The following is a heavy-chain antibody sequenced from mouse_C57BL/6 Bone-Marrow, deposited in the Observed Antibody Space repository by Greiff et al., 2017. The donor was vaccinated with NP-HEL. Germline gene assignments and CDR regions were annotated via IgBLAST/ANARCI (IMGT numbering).Heavy chain of an antibody. CDR1: GYTFTDYY. Sequence: VQLQQSGPELVKPGASVKISCKASGYTFTDYYMNWVKQSHGKSLEWIGDINPNNGGTSYNQKFKGKATLTVDTSSSTAYMELRSLTSEDSAVDYCARDYEGEYVVDYGGQGKSVTVS. V-gene: IGHV1-26*01. D-gene: IGHD2-4*01. CDR3: ARDYEGEYVVDY. CDR2: INPNNGGT. J-gene: IGHJ4*01.